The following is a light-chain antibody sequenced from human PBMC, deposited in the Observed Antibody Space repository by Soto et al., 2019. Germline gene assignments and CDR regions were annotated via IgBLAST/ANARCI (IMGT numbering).Light chain of an antibody. CDR1: QSVSSNK. CDR2: DAS. CDR3: QQYGRSPFT. V-gene: IGKV3-20*01. J-gene: IGKJ3*01. Sequence: EIVLTQSPGTLSLSPGERATLSCRASQSVSSNKLAWYQQKPGQAPRLLIYDASTTATGIPERFSGFGSGTDFTLTIRRLAPEDFAVYFCQQYGRSPFTFGPGTKVDIK.